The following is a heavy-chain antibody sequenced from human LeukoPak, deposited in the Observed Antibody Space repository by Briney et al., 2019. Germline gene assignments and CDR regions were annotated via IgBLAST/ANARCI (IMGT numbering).Heavy chain of an antibody. Sequence: GGSLRLSCAASGFTFSGRWMSWVRQAPGKGPEWVANIKQDGSENHYVDSVKGRFTISRDNAKNSLYLQMNSLRVEDTAVYYCAPYTYGYSFDYWGQGALVIVSS. CDR1: GFTFSGRW. V-gene: IGHV3-7*03. CDR3: APYTYGYSFDY. D-gene: IGHD3-10*01. J-gene: IGHJ4*02. CDR2: IKQDGSEN.